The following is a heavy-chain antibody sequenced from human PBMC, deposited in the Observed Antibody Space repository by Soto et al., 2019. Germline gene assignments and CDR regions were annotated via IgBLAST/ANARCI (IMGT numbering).Heavy chain of an antibody. V-gene: IGHV3-30*03. J-gene: IGHJ6*02. D-gene: IGHD3-3*01. CDR1: GFTFSSYG. CDR2: ISYDGSNK. Sequence: GGSLRLSCAASGFTFSSYGMHWVRQAPGKGLEWVAVISYDGSNKYYADSVKGRFTISRDNSKNTLYLQMNSLRAEDTAVYYCAGGVLRVVGPPQYYYGMDVWGQGTTVTVSS. CDR3: AGGVLRVVGPPQYYYGMDV.